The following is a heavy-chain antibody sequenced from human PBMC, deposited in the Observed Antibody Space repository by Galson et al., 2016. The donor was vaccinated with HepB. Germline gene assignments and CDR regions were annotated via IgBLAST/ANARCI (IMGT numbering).Heavy chain of an antibody. J-gene: IGHJ6*02. CDR3: AREDYGDDPIYYYYYGMDV. CDR2: INSDGSGT. V-gene: IGHV3-74*01. CDR1: GFIFSRYW. Sequence: SLRLSCAASGFIFSRYWMHWVRQVPGKGLVWVSRINSDGSGTRYADSVKGRFPISRDNAKNTLYLQMNSLRAEDTALYYCAREDYGDDPIYYYYYGMDVWGQGTTVTVSS. D-gene: IGHD4-17*01.